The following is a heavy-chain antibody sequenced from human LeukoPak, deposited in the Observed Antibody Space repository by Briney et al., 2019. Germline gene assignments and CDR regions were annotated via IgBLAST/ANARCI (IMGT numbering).Heavy chain of an antibody. J-gene: IGHJ4*02. CDR2: IYSGGST. V-gene: IGHV3-53*04. Sequence: GGSLRLSCAASGFTFSSYAMSWVRQAPGKGLEWVSVIYSGGSTYYADSVKGRFTISRHNSKNTLYLQMNSLRAEDTAVYYCARERPVLLWFGELSDWGQGTLVTVSS. CDR1: GFTFSSYA. CDR3: ARERPVLLWFGELSD. D-gene: IGHD3-10*01.